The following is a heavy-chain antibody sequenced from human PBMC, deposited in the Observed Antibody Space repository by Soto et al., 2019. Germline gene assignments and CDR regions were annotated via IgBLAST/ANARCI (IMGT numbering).Heavy chain of an antibody. D-gene: IGHD3-22*01. V-gene: IGHV3-33*01. CDR2: IWYDGSNK. CDR3: ARGGVFDYYDSSGYYYFEGAHAIDY. J-gene: IGHJ4*02. Sequence: GGSLRLSCAASGFTFSSYGMHWVRQAPGKGLEWVAVIWYDGSNKYYADSVKGRFTISRDNSKNTLYLQMNSLRAEDTAVYYCARGGVFDYYDSSGYYYFEGAHAIDYWGQGTLVTVSS. CDR1: GFTFSSYG.